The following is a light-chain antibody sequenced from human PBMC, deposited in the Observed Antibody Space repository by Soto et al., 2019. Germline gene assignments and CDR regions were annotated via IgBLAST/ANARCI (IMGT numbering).Light chain of an antibody. CDR1: QSVISSY. CDR2: GAS. Sequence: IALTQSPGTLSLSPGERATLSCRAIQSVISSYLAWYQQKPGQAPRPLIHGASSRATVIPDRFSGSVSGTDFALTISRLEPGDFPVYRCQQYGSSLKWTFGQGTKVEIK. V-gene: IGKV3-20*01. CDR3: QQYGSSLKWT. J-gene: IGKJ1*01.